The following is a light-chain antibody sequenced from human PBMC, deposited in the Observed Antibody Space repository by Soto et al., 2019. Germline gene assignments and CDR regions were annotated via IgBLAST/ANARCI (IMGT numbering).Light chain of an antibody. V-gene: IGKV3-20*01. CDR3: HQXGSSLRT. Sequence: EIVWTQSPGTLSLSPGERATLSCRASQSVSSSYLAWYQQKPGQAPRLLICCASSRATGIPDRFSGSGSRTDFTLPISRLEPEDFPVYYCHQXGSSLRTFRQGXK. J-gene: IGKJ1*01. CDR2: CAS. CDR1: QSVSSSY.